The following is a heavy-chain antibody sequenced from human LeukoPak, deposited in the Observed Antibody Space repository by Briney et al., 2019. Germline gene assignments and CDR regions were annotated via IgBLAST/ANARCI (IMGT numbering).Heavy chain of an antibody. CDR3: AGYCSSTSCYYWFDP. J-gene: IGHJ5*02. V-gene: IGHV4-59*01. CDR2: IYYSGST. Sequence: SETLSLTCTVSGGSISSYYWSWIRQPPGKGLEWVGYIYYSGSTNYNPSLKSRVTVSVDTSKNQFSLKLSSVTAADTAVYYCAGYCSSTSCYYWFDPWGQGPLVTVSS. CDR1: GGSISSYY. D-gene: IGHD2-2*03.